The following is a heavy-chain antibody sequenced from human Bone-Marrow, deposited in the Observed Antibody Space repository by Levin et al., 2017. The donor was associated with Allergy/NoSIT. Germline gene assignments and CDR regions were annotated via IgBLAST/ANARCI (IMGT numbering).Heavy chain of an antibody. Sequence: GGSLRLSCAVSGFTFSNTWMSWVRQAPGKGLECVGRIKSKTDGGTTDYAAPVKGRFSISRGDSENTLYMEMNSLETEDTAVYYCATIRSDGLNLGYYFDYWGQGILVTVSS. V-gene: IGHV3-15*01. CDR3: ATIRSDGLNLGYYFDY. J-gene: IGHJ4*02. CDR2: IKSKTDGGTT. CDR1: GFTFSNTW. D-gene: IGHD5-24*01.